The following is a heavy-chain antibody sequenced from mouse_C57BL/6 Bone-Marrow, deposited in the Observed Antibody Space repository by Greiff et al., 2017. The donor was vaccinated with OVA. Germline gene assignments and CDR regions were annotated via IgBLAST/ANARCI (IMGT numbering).Heavy chain of an antibody. CDR1: GYTFTNYW. J-gene: IGHJ1*03. Sequence: VQLQQSGAELVRPGTSVKMSCKASGYTFTNYWIGWAKQRPGHGLEWIGDIYPGGGYTNYNEKFKGKATLTADKSSSTAYMQFSSLTSEDSAIYYCAREGHGYCDVWGTGTTVTVSS. V-gene: IGHV1-63*01. CDR2: IYPGGGYT. CDR3: AREGHGYCDV. D-gene: IGHD3-1*01.